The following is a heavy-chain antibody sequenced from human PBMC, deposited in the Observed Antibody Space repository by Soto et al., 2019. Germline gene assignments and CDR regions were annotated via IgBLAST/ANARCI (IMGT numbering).Heavy chain of an antibody. CDR2: AYYSGST. D-gene: IGHD3-3*02. Sequence: SETLSLACSVSGGSISHYYWSWIRQSPGKGLEWIGYAYYSGSTDYNPSLKSRVTMAVDTSKNQVSLKLNSVTTADTAVYYCARDRSTYGGGGTGEVKENWYDPWGPGTLVTVSS. CDR1: GGSISHYY. CDR3: ARDRSTYGGGGTGEVKENWYDP. J-gene: IGHJ5*02. V-gene: IGHV4-59*01.